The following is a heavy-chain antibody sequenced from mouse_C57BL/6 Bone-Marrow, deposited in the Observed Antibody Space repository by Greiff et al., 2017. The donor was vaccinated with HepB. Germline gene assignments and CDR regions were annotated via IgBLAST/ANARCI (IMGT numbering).Heavy chain of an antibody. J-gene: IGHJ2*01. CDR2: IYPGSGST. Sequence: VQLQQPGAELVKPGASVKMSCKASGYTFTSYWITWVKQRPGQGLEWIGDIYPGSGSTNYNEKFKSKATLTVDTASSTAYMQLSSLTSEDSAVYYCANYYGSSRYFDYWGQGTTLTVSS. CDR3: ANYYGSSRYFDY. CDR1: GYTFTSYW. D-gene: IGHD1-1*01. V-gene: IGHV1-55*01.